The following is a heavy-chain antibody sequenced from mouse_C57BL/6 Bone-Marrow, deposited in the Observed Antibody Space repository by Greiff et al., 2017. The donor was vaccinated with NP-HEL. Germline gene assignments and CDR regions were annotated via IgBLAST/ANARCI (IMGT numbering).Heavy chain of an antibody. J-gene: IGHJ4*01. CDR3: ARGVTAVVAPLDY. V-gene: IGHV1-55*01. CDR2: IYPGSGSN. Sequence: QVQLQQPGAELVKPGASVKMSCKASGYTFTSYWITWVKQRPGQGLAWIGDIYPGSGSNDYNEKFKSKATLTVDTSSSTAYMQLSSLTSEDAAVDYCARGVTAVVAPLDYWGQGTAVTVSS. D-gene: IGHD1-1*01. CDR1: GYTFTSYW.